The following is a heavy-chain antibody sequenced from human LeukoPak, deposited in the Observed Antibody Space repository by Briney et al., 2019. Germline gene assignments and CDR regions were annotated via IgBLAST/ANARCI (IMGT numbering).Heavy chain of an antibody. V-gene: IGHV4-59*01. CDR3: ARHAVITTFDY. J-gene: IGHJ4*02. Sequence: PSETLSLTCTVSGGSISTYYWSWIRQPPGKGLEWIGYIYHSGSTNYNPSLKSRVTISVDTSKNQFSLKLSSVTAADTAVYYCARHAVITTFDYWGQGTLVTVSS. CDR2: IYHSGST. D-gene: IGHD3-22*01. CDR1: GGSISTYY.